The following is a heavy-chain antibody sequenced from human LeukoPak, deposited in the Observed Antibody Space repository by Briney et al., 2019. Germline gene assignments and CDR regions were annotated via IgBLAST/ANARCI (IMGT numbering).Heavy chain of an antibody. D-gene: IGHD3-22*01. Sequence: KPSETLSLTCTVSGGSISSSCYYWGWIRQPPGKGPEWIGSIYYSGSTYYNPSLESRVTISVDTSKNQFSLKLSSVTAADTAVYYCARGLGDGYYYGGAFDIWGQGTMVTVSS. V-gene: IGHV4-39*07. CDR2: IYYSGST. J-gene: IGHJ3*02. CDR3: ARGLGDGYYYGGAFDI. CDR1: GGSISSSCYY.